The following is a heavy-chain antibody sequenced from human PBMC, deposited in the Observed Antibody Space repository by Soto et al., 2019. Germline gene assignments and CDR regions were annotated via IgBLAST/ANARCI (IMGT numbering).Heavy chain of an antibody. CDR2: INPNSGGT. D-gene: IGHD6-19*01. CDR3: VRGGPVAGPTSSEAYHPFDF. V-gene: IGHV1-2*02. Sequence: QVQLVQSGAEVKKPGASVEVSCKTSGYTFSDHYTHWVRQAPGQGLESMGWINPNSGGTGYAEKFQGRVTMTRDTSISTAYMELNRLNSDDTAVYYCVRGGPVAGPTSSEAYHPFDFWGQGTLVTVSS. CDR1: GYTFSDHY. J-gene: IGHJ4*02.